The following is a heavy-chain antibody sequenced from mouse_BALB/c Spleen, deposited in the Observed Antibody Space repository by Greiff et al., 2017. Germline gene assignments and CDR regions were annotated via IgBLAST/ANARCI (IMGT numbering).Heavy chain of an antibody. J-gene: IGHJ2*01. CDR3: ARLGAPTVVVPYYFDY. V-gene: IGHV5-9*03. D-gene: IGHD1-1*01. CDR1: GFTFSSYT. Sequence: EVMLVESGGGLVKPGGSLKLSCAASGFTFSSYTMSWVRQTPEKRLEWVATISSGGGNTYYPDSVKGRFTISRDNAKNNLYLQMSSLRSEDTALYYCARLGAPTVVVPYYFDYWGQGTTLTVSS. CDR2: ISSGGGNT.